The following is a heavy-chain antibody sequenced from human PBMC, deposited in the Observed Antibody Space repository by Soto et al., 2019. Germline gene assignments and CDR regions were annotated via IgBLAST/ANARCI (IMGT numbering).Heavy chain of an antibody. V-gene: IGHV4-59*08. J-gene: IGHJ3*01. Sequence: QVQLQESGPGLVKPSETLSLTCTVSGGSISSYYWSWIRQPPGKGLEWIGYIYYSGSTNYNPSLKSRVTLSVDTSKNQFSLKLSSVTAADTAVYYCARHDYGDYVFWGQGTMVTVSS. D-gene: IGHD4-17*01. CDR2: IYYSGST. CDR1: GGSISSYY. CDR3: ARHDYGDYVF.